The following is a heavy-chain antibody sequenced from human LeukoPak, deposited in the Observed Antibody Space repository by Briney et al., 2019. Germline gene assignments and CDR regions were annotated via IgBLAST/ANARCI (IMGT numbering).Heavy chain of an antibody. CDR1: GFTFSDYG. CDR3: VRSFNTYGYPTGY. V-gene: IGHV3-20*04. Sequence: RSGGSLRLSCAASGFTFSDYGMSWVRQTPGKGLEWVAGINSNGGSTGYAVSVRGRFIISRDDADNSLHLHMHSLRAEDTAFYYCVRSFNTYGYPTGYWGQGTLVTVSS. D-gene: IGHD5-18*01. CDR2: INSNGGST. J-gene: IGHJ4*02.